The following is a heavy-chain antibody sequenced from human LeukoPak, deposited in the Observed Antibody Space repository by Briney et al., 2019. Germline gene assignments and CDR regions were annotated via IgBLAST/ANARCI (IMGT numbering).Heavy chain of an antibody. CDR3: ARWFGELSFDY. V-gene: IGHV3-30*03. CDR2: ISFDGSNK. CDR1: GFSFSNYD. Sequence: GGSLRLSCAASGFSFSNYDMHWVRQAPGKGLEWVAVISFDGSNKYYEDSVKGRFTISRDNSRNTPYLQMNSLRAEGTAIYYCARWFGELSFDYCGQGTLVTVSS. D-gene: IGHD3-10*01. J-gene: IGHJ4*02.